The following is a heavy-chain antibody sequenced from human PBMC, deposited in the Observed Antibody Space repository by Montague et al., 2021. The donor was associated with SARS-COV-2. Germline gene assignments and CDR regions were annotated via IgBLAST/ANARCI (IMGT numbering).Heavy chain of an antibody. D-gene: IGHD3-10*02. J-gene: IGHJ4*02. CDR1: GGSISTINYY. Sequence: SETLSLTCTVSGGSISTINYYWGWIRQPPGKGLEWIVSFYTSGTTYYNPSLNGRVTISVDTSKNKFSLRLTSVTAADTALYFCAVGARVPTGCSFVDSWGQGTLVTVSS. CDR2: FYTSGTT. V-gene: IGHV4-39*07. CDR3: AVGARVPTGCSFVDS.